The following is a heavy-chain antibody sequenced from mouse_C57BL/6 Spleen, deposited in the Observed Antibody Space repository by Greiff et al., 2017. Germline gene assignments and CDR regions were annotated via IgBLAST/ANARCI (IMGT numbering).Heavy chain of an antibody. D-gene: IGHD1-1*01. Sequence: QVQLQQSGAELVRPGSSVKLSCKASGYTFTSYWMHWVKQRPIQGLEWIGNIDPSDSETHYNQKFKDKATLTVDKSSSTAYMQLSSLTSEDSAVYYCARSGDYGSSPFAYWGQGTLVTVSA. CDR2: IDPSDSET. CDR1: GYTFTSYW. V-gene: IGHV1-52*01. J-gene: IGHJ3*01. CDR3: ARSGDYGSSPFAY.